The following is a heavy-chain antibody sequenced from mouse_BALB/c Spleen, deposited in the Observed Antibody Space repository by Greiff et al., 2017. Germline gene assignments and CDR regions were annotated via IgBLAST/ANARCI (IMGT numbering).Heavy chain of an antibody. V-gene: IGHV3-1*02. Sequence: DVKLQESGPDLVKPSQSLSLTCTVTGYSITSGYSWHWIRQFPGNKLEWMGYIHYSGSTNYNPSLKSRISITRDTSKNQFFLQLNSVTTEDTATYYCARYDDYDGRPDYWGQGTTLTVSS. CDR2: IHYSGST. CDR1: GYSITSGYS. CDR3: ARYDDYDGRPDY. J-gene: IGHJ2*01. D-gene: IGHD2-4*01.